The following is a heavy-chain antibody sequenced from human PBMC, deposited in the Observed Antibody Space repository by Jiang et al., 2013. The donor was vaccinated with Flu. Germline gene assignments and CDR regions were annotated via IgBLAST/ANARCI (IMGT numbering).Heavy chain of an antibody. CDR2: ISWDGRT. D-gene: IGHD3-10*01. Sequence: PGQGLEWIGEISWDGRTNSNPSLKSRVTILLDKSKNQVALTLSLVTAADTAMHYCVSHGERSGAPVGSDGFDIWGQGTMVTVSS. J-gene: IGHJ3*02. V-gene: IGHV4-4*02. CDR3: VSHGERSGAPVGSDGFDI.